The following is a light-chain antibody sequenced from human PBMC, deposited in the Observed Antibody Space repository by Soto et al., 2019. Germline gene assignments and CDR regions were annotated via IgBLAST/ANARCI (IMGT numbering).Light chain of an antibody. J-gene: IGKJ2*01. CDR2: GSS. CDR3: QQYGSSPPYT. Sequence: EVVLTQFPGTLSLSPGERATLSCRASQSVSNNYFAWYQQTPGQAPRLLIFGSSDRATGIPDRFSGSGSGTDFTLTISRVEPEDFAVYYCQQYGSSPPYTFGQGTKLEIK. V-gene: IGKV3-20*01. CDR1: QSVSNNY.